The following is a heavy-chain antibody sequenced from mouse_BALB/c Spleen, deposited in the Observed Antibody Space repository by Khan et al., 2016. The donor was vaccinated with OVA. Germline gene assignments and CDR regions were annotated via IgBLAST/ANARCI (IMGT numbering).Heavy chain of an antibody. CDR1: GFSLTGYG. D-gene: IGHD2-10*01. J-gene: IGHJ4*01. V-gene: IGHV2-6-7*01. CDR3: ARAYYGNYREAMDY. CDR2: IWGDGST. Sequence: QVQLKESGPGLVAPSQSLSITCTVSGFSLTGYGVNWVRQPPGKGLEWLGMIWGDGSTDYNSALKSRLSIRQANSKSHVFLKMNRLQTDDTARYYCARAYYGNYREAMDYWGQGTSVTVSS.